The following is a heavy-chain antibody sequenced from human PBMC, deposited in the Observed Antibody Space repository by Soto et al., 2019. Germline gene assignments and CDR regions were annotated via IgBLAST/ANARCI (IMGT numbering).Heavy chain of an antibody. J-gene: IGHJ4*02. V-gene: IGHV4-39*01. CDR1: GGSISSSSYY. D-gene: IGHD6-19*01. CDR2: IYYSGST. Sequence: QLQLQESGPGLVKPSETLSLTCTVSGGSISSSSYYWGWIRQPPGKGLEGIGSIYYSGSTYYNPSLKRRAXXSXDXXKTQSSLKLSAVTAADTAVYYCARHEAPRGWDFDYWGQGTLVTVSS. CDR3: ARHEAPRGWDFDY.